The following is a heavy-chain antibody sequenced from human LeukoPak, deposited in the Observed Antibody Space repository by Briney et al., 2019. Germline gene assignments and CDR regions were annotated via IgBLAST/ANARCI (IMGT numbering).Heavy chain of an antibody. CDR1: GYTFTGYY. Sequence: ASVKVSCKASGYTFTGYYLHWVRQAPGQGLEWMGWINPNSGGTNYAQKFQGRVTMTRDTSISTAYMELSRLRSDDTAVYYCARGGSGWSTSFDYWGREPWSPSPQ. CDR3: ARGGSGWSTSFDY. D-gene: IGHD6-19*01. J-gene: IGHJ4*02. CDR2: INPNSGGT. V-gene: IGHV1-2*02.